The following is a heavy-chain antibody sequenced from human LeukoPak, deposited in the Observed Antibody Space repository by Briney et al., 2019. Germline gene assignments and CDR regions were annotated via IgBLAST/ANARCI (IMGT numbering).Heavy chain of an antibody. CDR1: GFTFSSYA. Sequence: PGRSLRLSCAASGFTFSSYAMHWVRQAPGKGLEWVAVISYDGSNKYYADSVKGRFTISRDNSKNTLYLQMNSLRAEDTAVYYCARGANYYYGSSGYYGYFDYWGQGTLVTVSS. CDR3: ARGANYYYGSSGYYGYFDY. D-gene: IGHD3-22*01. CDR2: ISYDGSNK. V-gene: IGHV3-30-3*01. J-gene: IGHJ4*02.